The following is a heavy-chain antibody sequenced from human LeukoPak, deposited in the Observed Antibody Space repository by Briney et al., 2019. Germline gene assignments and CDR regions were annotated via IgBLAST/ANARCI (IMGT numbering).Heavy chain of an antibody. J-gene: IGHJ4*02. CDR2: IKSDEITI. V-gene: IGHV3-74*01. Sequence: GGSLRLSCAASGFTFSNYMMHWARQAPGKGLVWVSRIKSDEITITYADSVKGRFTISRDNAKNTLYLQMNSLRAEDTAVYYCLRDLNWSLDQWGQGTLVTVSS. CDR3: LRDLNWSLDQ. D-gene: IGHD1-20*01. CDR1: GFTFSNYM.